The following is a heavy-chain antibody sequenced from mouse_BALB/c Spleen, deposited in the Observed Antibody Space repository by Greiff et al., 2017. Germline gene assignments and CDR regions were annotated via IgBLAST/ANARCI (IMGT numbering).Heavy chain of an antibody. J-gene: IGHJ3*01. CDR3: ARPSPHYYGYGAWFAY. CDR1: GYSITSDYA. D-gene: IGHD1-2*01. V-gene: IGHV3-2*02. Sequence: EVQRVESGPGLVKPSQSLSLTCTVTGYSITSDYAWYWIRQFPANKLEWMGYISYSGSTSYNPSLKSRISITRDTSKNQFFLQLNSVTTEDTATYYCARPSPHYYGYGAWFAYWGQGTLVTVSA. CDR2: ISYSGST.